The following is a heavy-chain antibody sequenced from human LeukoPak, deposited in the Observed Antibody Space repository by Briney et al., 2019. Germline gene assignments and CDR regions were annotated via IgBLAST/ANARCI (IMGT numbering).Heavy chain of an antibody. CDR3: ARGPVDYYGSGSLDY. J-gene: IGHJ4*02. Sequence: PSETLSLACAVSGGSFSGYYWSWIRQPPRKELEWIGEINHSGSTNYNPSLKSRVTISVDTSKNQFSLKLSSVTAADTAVYYCARGPVDYYGSGSLDYWGQGTLVTVSS. CDR2: INHSGST. CDR1: GGSFSGYY. V-gene: IGHV4-34*01. D-gene: IGHD3-10*01.